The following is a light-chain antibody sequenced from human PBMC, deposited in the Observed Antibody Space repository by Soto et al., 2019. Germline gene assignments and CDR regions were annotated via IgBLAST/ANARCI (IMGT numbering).Light chain of an antibody. J-gene: IGKJ4*01. CDR1: QGISSY. Sequence: DIQLTQSPSFLSASVGDRVTITCRASQGISSYLAWYQQKPGKAPKLLIYAASTLQSGVPSRFSGSGSGTEFPLTISSLQHEDFATYYCQQLNSYPLPFGGGTKVEIK. V-gene: IGKV1-9*01. CDR3: QQLNSYPLP. CDR2: AAS.